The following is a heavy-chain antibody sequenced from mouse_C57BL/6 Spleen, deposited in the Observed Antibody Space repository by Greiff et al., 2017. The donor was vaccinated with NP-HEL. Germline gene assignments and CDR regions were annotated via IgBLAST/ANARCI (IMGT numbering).Heavy chain of an antibody. V-gene: IGHV3-1*01. J-gene: IGHJ4*01. CDR1: GYSITSGYD. Sequence: VQLKESGPGMVKPSQSLSLTCTVTGYSITSGYDWHWIRHFPGNKLEWMGYISYSGSTNYNPSLKSRISITHDTSKNHFFLKLNSVTTEDTATYYCARGNDYYGSSPLAMDYWGQGTSVTVSS. CDR2: ISYSGST. CDR3: ARGNDYYGSSPLAMDY. D-gene: IGHD1-1*01.